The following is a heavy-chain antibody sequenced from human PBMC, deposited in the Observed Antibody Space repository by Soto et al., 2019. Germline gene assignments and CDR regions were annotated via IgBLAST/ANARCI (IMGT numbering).Heavy chain of an antibody. Sequence: QVQLVESGGGVVQPGRSLRLSCAASGFTFSSYAMHWVRQAPGKGLEWVAVISYDGSNKYYADSVKGRVTISRDNSKNTLYLQMNSLRAEDTAVYYCAREYYDSSGYYFSSYYYGMDVWGQGTTFTVSS. CDR3: AREYYDSSGYYFSSYYYGMDV. CDR1: GFTFSSYA. J-gene: IGHJ6*02. CDR2: ISYDGSNK. D-gene: IGHD3-22*01. V-gene: IGHV3-30-3*01.